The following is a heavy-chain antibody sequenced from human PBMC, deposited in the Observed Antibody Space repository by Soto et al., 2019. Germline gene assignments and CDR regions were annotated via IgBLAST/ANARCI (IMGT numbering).Heavy chain of an antibody. CDR1: GFTFISYG. V-gene: IGHV3-30*18. D-gene: IGHD3-9*01. CDR3: AKDITPHYDILTGYLYGMDV. CDR2: ISYDGSNK. J-gene: IGHJ6*02. Sequence: PGGSLRLSCAASGFTFISYGMHWVRQAPGKGLEWVAVISYDGSNKYYADSVKGRFTISRDNSKNTLYLQMNSLRAEDTAVYYCAKDITPHYDILTGYLYGMDVWGQGTTVTVSS.